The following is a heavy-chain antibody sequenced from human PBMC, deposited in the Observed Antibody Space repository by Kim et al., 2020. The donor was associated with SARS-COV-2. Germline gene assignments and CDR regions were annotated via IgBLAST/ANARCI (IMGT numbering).Heavy chain of an antibody. J-gene: IGHJ4*02. CDR1: GFTFSSYG. V-gene: IGHV3-33*06. D-gene: IGHD3-16*02. Sequence: GGSLRLSCAASGFTFSSYGMHWVRQAPGKGLEWVAVIWYDGSNKYYADSVKGRFTISRDNSKNTLYLQMNSLRAEDTAVYYCAKDGIVRLGELSLVYFDYWGQGTLVTVSS. CDR3: AKDGIVRLGELSLVYFDY. CDR2: IWYDGSNK.